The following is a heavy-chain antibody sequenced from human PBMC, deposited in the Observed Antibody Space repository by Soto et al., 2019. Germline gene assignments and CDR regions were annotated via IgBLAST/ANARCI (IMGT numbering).Heavy chain of an antibody. J-gene: IGHJ6*02. D-gene: IGHD3-22*01. CDR3: ARGSYDSSGYYYGVYYYYYYGMDV. CDR2: INHSGST. CDR1: GGSFSGYY. V-gene: IGHV4-34*01. Sequence: PSETLSLTCAVYGGSFSGYYWSWIRQPPGKGLEWIGEINHSGSTNYNPSLKSRVTISVDTSKNQFSLKLSSVTAVDTAVYYCARGSYDSSGYYYGVYYYYYYGMDVWGQGTTVTVSS.